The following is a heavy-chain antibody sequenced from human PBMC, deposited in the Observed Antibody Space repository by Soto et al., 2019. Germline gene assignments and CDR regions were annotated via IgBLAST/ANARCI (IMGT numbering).Heavy chain of an antibody. CDR1: GFTFSSYG. Sequence: GGSLRLSCAASGFTFSSYGMHWVRQAPGKGLEWVAVIWYDGSNKYYADSVKGRFTISRDNSKNTLYLQMNSLRAEDTAVYYCARDQQWLVRFYFDFWGQGTLVTVSS. V-gene: IGHV3-33*01. J-gene: IGHJ4*02. CDR2: IWYDGSNK. D-gene: IGHD6-19*01. CDR3: ARDQQWLVRFYFDF.